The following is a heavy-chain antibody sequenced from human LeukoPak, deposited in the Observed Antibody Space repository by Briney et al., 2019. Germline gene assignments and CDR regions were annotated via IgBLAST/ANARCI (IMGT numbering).Heavy chain of an antibody. CDR1: GGSISSYY. CDR2: IYSSGST. J-gene: IGHJ4*02. Sequence: PSETLSLICTVSGGSISSYYWSWIRQPPGKGLERIGHIYSSGSTTYSPSLKSRVTMSVDTSKNQFSLKLTSVTAADTAVYYCARHRSDGTYPLDYWGQGALVTVSS. V-gene: IGHV4-59*08. CDR3: ARHRSDGTYPLDY. D-gene: IGHD1-26*01.